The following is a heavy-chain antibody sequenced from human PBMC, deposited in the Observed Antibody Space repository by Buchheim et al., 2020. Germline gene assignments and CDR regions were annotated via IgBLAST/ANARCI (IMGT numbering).Heavy chain of an antibody. V-gene: IGHV3-66*02. J-gene: IGHJ4*02. Sequence: MQSGGGLVQPGGSLRLSCAASGFSASSLYVGWLRQAPGKVPDWVSLISSGGDTYSADSVKGRFAISRDDSENTVILQMSSLTPEDTAIYYCVTSVVRAMRGEYWGQGTL. D-gene: IGHD1-26*01. CDR1: GFSASSLY. CDR2: ISSGGDT. CDR3: VTSVVRAMRGEY.